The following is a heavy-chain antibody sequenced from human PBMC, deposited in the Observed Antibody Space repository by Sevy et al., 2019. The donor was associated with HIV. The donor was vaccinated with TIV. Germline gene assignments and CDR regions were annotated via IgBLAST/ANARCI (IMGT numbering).Heavy chain of an antibody. D-gene: IGHD1-26*01. Sequence: GGSLRLSCAASGFTFSKYGMHWVRQAPGKGLEWVAVISYDGGNKYYADSVKARFTISKNNFKNTLYLQMNSLRAEDTAIYYCAKPGKFSGSYLDAFDIWGQGTMVTVSS. V-gene: IGHV3-30*18. CDR1: GFTFSKYG. J-gene: IGHJ3*02. CDR3: AKPGKFSGSYLDAFDI. CDR2: ISYDGGNK.